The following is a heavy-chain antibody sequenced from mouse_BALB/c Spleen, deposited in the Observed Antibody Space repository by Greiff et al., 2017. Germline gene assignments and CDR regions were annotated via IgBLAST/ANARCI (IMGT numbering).Heavy chain of an antibody. CDR2: IDPENGDT. D-gene: IGHD2-3*01. Sequence: EVQLQQSGAELVRSGASVKLSCTASGFNIKDYYIHWVKQRPEQGLEWIGWIDPENGDTEYAPKFQDKATMTADTSSNTAYLQLSSLTSEATAVYYCNAGDGYSAWFAYWGQGTLVTVSA. CDR3: NAGDGYSAWFAY. J-gene: IGHJ3*01. CDR1: GFNIKDYY. V-gene: IGHV14-4*02.